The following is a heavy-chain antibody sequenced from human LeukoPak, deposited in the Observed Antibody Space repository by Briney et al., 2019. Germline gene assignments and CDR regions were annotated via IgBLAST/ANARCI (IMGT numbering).Heavy chain of an antibody. CDR2: IDNTGGT. Sequence: MASETLSLTCTVSGGSISGYYWNWIRQPPGKGLEWIGYIDNTGGTTYNPSLKSRLIISVDTPKNQFSLKVNSVTAADTAVYYCARASWAYSPFDFWGQGNLVTVSS. J-gene: IGHJ4*02. V-gene: IGHV4-59*01. CDR3: ARASWAYSPFDF. CDR1: GGSISGYY. D-gene: IGHD2-15*01.